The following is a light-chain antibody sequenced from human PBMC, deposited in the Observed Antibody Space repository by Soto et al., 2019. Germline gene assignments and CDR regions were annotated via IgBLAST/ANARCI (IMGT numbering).Light chain of an antibody. CDR3: LRYRGYSGT. CDR2: MTS. V-gene: IGKV1-5*03. J-gene: IGKJ1*01. CDR1: QSIGVW. Sequence: ETQMTQSPSTLSASVGDRVTIACRASQSIGVWLAWYQQKPGKAPKLLIYMTSTLEGGVPSRFSGGGSGAEFTLTITSLQPDDFAAYYCLRYRGYSGTFGQWTKVEIK.